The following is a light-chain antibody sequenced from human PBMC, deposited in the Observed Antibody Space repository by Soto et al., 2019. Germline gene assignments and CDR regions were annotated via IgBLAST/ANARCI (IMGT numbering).Light chain of an antibody. CDR3: CSYAGSSSVV. CDR1: RSDVGSYNL. V-gene: IGLV2-23*01. J-gene: IGLJ2*01. CDR2: VGS. Sequence: QSALTQPASVSGSPGQSITISCTGIRSDVGSYNLVSWYQPNPGKAPKLMIYVGSKRPSGVYNRFSGSKSGNTASLTISGLQAEDEADYYCCSYAGSSSVVFGGGTQLTVL.